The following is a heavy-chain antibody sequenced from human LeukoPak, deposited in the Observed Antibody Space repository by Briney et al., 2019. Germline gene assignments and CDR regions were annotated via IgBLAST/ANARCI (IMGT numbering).Heavy chain of an antibody. CDR3: AKEASSSWTN. CDR2: ISDDSGRI. V-gene: IGHV3-23*01. J-gene: IGHJ4*02. CDR1: GFTFSSYA. D-gene: IGHD6-13*01. Sequence: GGSLRLSCVASGFTFSSYAMSWVRQAPGKGLEWVSQISDDSGRIYYADSVKGRFSISRDNSKNALYLQMNSLRAEDTALYYCAKEASSSWTNWGQGTLVTVSS.